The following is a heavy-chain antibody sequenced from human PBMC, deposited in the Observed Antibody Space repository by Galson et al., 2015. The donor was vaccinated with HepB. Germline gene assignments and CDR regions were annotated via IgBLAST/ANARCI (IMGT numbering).Heavy chain of an antibody. CDR2: IIPIFGTA. Sequence: SVKVSCKASGGTFSSYAISWVRQAPGQGLEWMGGIIPIFGTANYAQKFQGRVTITADESTSTAYMELSSLRSEDTAVYYCARGPDYYDSTMAFDYWGQGTLVTVSS. CDR3: ARGPDYYDSTMAFDY. CDR1: GGTFSSYA. J-gene: IGHJ4*02. D-gene: IGHD3-22*01. V-gene: IGHV1-69*13.